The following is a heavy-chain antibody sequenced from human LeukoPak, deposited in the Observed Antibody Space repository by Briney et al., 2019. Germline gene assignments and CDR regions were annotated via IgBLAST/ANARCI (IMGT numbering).Heavy chain of an antibody. CDR3: ARDPTCTTGTPYYFDY. V-gene: IGHV3-21*01. CDR1: GFIFSSYW. CDR2: ISSSSSFI. J-gene: IGHJ4*02. Sequence: GGSLRLSCAASGFIFSSYWMTWVRQAPGKGLEWVSSISSSSSFIYYADSVRGRFTISRDKAKNSLYLQMDSLRAEDTAVYYCARDPTCTTGTPYYFDYWGQGTLVTVSS. D-gene: IGHD4-17*01.